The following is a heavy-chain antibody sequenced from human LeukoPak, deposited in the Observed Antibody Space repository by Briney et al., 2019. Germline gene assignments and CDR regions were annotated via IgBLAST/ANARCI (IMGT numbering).Heavy chain of an antibody. CDR1: GGSISSYY. Sequence: SETLSLTCTVSGGSISSYYWSWIRQPPGKGLEWIGYIYYSGSTNYNPSLKSRVTISVDTSKNQFSLNLSSVTAADTAVYYCARENSGYNYYGMDFWGQGTTVTVSS. CDR3: ARENSGYNYYGMDF. CDR2: IYYSGST. D-gene: IGHD1-26*01. J-gene: IGHJ6*02. V-gene: IGHV4-59*01.